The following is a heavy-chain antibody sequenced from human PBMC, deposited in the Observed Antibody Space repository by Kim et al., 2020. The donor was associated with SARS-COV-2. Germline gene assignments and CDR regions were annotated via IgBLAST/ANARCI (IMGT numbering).Heavy chain of an antibody. V-gene: IGHV3-11*06. CDR1: GFTFSDYY. Sequence: GGSLRLSCAASGFTFSDYYMSWIRQAPGKGLEWVSYISSSSSYTNYADSVKGRFTISRDNAKNSLYLQMNSLRAEDTAVYYCAREKGQIGAFDIWGQGTMVTVSS. CDR2: ISSSSSYT. J-gene: IGHJ3*02. CDR3: AREKGQIGAFDI.